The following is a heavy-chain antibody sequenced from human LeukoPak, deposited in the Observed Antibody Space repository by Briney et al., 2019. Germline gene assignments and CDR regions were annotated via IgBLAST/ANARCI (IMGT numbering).Heavy chain of an antibody. Sequence: SETLSLTCTISGGSINSYFRSWIRQPAGKGLEWIGRIYSSGSTNYNSSLKSRVSMSVDTSKNQFSLRLSSVTAADTAVYYCARDVYDYGDYTIDYWGQGTLVTVSS. J-gene: IGHJ4*02. V-gene: IGHV4-4*07. D-gene: IGHD4-17*01. CDR1: GGSINSYF. CDR2: IYSSGST. CDR3: ARDVYDYGDYTIDY.